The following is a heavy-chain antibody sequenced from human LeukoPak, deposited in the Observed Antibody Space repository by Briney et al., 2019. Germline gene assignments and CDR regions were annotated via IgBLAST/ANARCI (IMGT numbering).Heavy chain of an antibody. V-gene: IGHV3-21*01. J-gene: IGHJ4*02. Sequence: KPGGSLRLSCAASGFSFSSYSMNWVRQAPGKGLEWVSSISSTSRSSYIFYAESVKGRFTISRDNTKNSLFLQMNSLVAEDTAVYYCARVGRGYSFNVYYFDYWGQGTLVTVSS. CDR3: ARVGRGYSFNVYYFDY. D-gene: IGHD5-18*01. CDR2: ISSTSRSSYI. CDR1: GFSFSSYS.